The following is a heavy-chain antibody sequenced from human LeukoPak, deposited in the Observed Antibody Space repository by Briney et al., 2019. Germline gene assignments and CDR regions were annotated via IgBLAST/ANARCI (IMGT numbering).Heavy chain of an antibody. CDR2: ISYDGSNK. CDR1: GFTVSSNY. V-gene: IGHV3-30*03. CDR3: ARVKRFADYFDY. J-gene: IGHJ4*02. Sequence: GGSLRLSCAASGFTVSSNYMSWVRQAPGKGLEWVAVISYDGSNKYYADSVKGRFTISRDNSKNTLYLQMNSLRAEDTAVYYCARVKRFADYFDYWGQGTLVTVSS.